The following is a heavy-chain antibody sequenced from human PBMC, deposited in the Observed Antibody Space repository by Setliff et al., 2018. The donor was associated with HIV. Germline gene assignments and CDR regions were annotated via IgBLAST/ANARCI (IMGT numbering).Heavy chain of an antibody. D-gene: IGHD6-13*01. CDR3: ARDHGAAGVGYFDY. V-gene: IGHV3-21*01. CDR1: GFTFSSYG. CDR2: ISSSSSYI. J-gene: IGHJ4*02. Sequence: PGGSLRLSCAASGFTFSSYGMNWVRQAPGKGLEWVSSISSSSSYIYYADSVKGRFTISRDNAKNSLYLQMNSLRAEDTAVYYCARDHGAAGVGYFDYWGQGPRSPSPQ.